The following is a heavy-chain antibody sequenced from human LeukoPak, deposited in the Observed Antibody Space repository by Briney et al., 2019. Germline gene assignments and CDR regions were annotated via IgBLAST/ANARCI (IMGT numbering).Heavy chain of an antibody. Sequence: NPSETLSLTCTVSGGSISSYYWSWIRQPAGKGLEWIGRIYTSGSTNYNPSLKSRVTMSVDTSKNQFSLKLSSVTAADTAVYYCARDFPDGQYCSSTSCYTGFDYWGQGTLVTVSS. CDR1: GGSISSYY. J-gene: IGHJ4*02. CDR2: IYTSGST. CDR3: ARDFPDGQYCSSTSCYTGFDY. D-gene: IGHD2-2*02. V-gene: IGHV4-4*07.